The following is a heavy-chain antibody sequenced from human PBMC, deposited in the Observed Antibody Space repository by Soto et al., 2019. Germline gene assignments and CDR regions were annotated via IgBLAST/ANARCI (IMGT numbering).Heavy chain of an antibody. J-gene: IGHJ4*02. Sequence: GGSLRLSCAASGFTFSSYAMSWVRQAPGKGLEWVSAISGSGGSTYYADSVKGRFTISRDNSKNTLYLQMNSLRAEDTAVYYCAKDTGFSVVVILGYFDYWGQGTLVTISS. CDR2: ISGSGGST. CDR1: GFTFSSYA. D-gene: IGHD3-22*01. V-gene: IGHV3-23*01. CDR3: AKDTGFSVVVILGYFDY.